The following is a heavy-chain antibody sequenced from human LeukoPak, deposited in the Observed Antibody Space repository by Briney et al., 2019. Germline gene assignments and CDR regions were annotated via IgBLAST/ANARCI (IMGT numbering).Heavy chain of an antibody. CDR1: GFTFSTYA. CDR3: ARDPVPAAARHFDY. D-gene: IGHD2-2*01. CDR2: TSSDGTVK. Sequence: RGSLRLSCAASGFTFSTYAMHWVRQAPGKGLGWVAVTSSDGTVKYYPDSVKGRFTISRDNSKNTLYLQVNSLRPEDTGVYYCARDPVPAAARHFDYWGQGTLVTVSS. V-gene: IGHV3-30-3*01. J-gene: IGHJ4*01.